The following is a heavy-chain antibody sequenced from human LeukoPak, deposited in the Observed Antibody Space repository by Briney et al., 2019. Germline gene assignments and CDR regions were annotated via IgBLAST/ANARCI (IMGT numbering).Heavy chain of an antibody. CDR3: ARGYGSSRGWY. V-gene: IGHV3-30-3*01. Sequence: GGSLRLSCAASGFSFSSYAMFWVRQAPGKGLEWVTIISRDGSDTFYADSVRGRFTISRDNSKNMLYLQLNSLTTEDTALYYCARGYGSSRGWYWGQGTLVTVSS. J-gene: IGHJ4*02. CDR1: GFSFSSYA. CDR2: ISRDGSDT. D-gene: IGHD6-6*01.